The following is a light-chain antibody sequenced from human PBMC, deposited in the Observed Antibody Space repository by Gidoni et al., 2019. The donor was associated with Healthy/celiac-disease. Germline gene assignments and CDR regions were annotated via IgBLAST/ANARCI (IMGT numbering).Light chain of an antibody. CDR1: QSVSSY. CDR3: QQRSNWPPWT. J-gene: IGKJ1*01. V-gene: IGKV3-11*01. Sequence: IVLTRSPATLSLSPGERATLSCRASQSVSSYLAWYQQKPGQAHRLLIYDASNRATGIPARFSGSGSGTDFTLTISSLEPEDFAVYYCQQRSNWPPWTFGQGTKVEIK. CDR2: DAS.